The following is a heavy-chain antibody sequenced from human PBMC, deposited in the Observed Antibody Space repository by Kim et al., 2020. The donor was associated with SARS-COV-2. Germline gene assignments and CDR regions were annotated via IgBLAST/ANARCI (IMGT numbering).Heavy chain of an antibody. Sequence: GGSLRLSCAASGFTFSSYGMHWVRQAPGKGLEWVAVISYDGSNKYYADSVKGRFTISRDNSKNTLYLQMNSLRAEDTAVYYCATSQRLWFGSYFDYWGQGTLVTVSS. J-gene: IGHJ4*02. CDR3: ATSQRLWFGSYFDY. CDR1: GFTFSSYG. CDR2: ISYDGSNK. V-gene: IGHV3-30*03. D-gene: IGHD3-10*01.